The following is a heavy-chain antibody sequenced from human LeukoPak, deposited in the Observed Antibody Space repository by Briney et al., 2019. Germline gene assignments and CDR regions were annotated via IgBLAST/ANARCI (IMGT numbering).Heavy chain of an antibody. CDR2: FDPEDGET. V-gene: IGHV1-24*01. CDR1: GYTLTELS. CDR3: ATGGQWLVQLDY. J-gene: IGHJ4*02. Sequence: ASVKVFCKVSGYTLTELSMHWVRQAPGKGLEWMGGFDPEDGETIYAQKFQGRVTMTEDTSTDTAYMELSSLRSEDTAVYYCATGGQWLVQLDYWGQGTLVTVSS. D-gene: IGHD6-19*01.